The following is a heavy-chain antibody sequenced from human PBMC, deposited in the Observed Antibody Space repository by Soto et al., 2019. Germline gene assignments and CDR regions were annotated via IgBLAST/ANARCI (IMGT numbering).Heavy chain of an antibody. Sequence: GGSLRLSCAASGFTFSSYWMSWVRQAPGKGLEWVANIKQDGSEKYYVDSVKGRFTISRDNAKNSLYLQMNSLRAEDTAVYYCARDSPVLAVADGLYYYYYYMDVWGKGTTVTVSS. CDR3: ARDSPVLAVADGLYYYYYYMDV. J-gene: IGHJ6*03. D-gene: IGHD6-19*01. CDR1: GFTFSSYW. V-gene: IGHV3-7*01. CDR2: IKQDGSEK.